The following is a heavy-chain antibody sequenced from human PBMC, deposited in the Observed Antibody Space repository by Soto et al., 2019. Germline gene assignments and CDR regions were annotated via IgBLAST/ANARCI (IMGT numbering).Heavy chain of an antibody. CDR2: ISWNSGSI. CDR3: ASLYSYGDYYFDY. CDR1: GFTFDDYA. Sequence: EVQLVESGGGLVQPGRSLRLSCAASGFTFDDYAMHWVRQAPGKGLEWVSGISWNSGSIGYADSVKGRFTISRDNSMYSVILQMNSFRAEDTALYYCASLYSYGDYYFDYRGQGTLVTVFS. V-gene: IGHV3-9*01. D-gene: IGHD5-18*01. J-gene: IGHJ4*02.